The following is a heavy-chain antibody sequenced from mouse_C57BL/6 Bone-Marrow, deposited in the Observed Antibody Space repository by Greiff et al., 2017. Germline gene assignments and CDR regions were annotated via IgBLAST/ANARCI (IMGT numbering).Heavy chain of an antibody. V-gene: IGHV1-81*01. CDR2: IYPRSGNT. J-gene: IGHJ3*01. D-gene: IGHD2-4*01. Sequence: VQLQQSGAELARPGASVKLSCKASGYTFTSYGISWVKQRPGQGLEWIGEIYPRSGNTYYNEKFKGKATLTADKSSSTAYMELRSLTSEDSAVYFCARGRRYDYDPSWFAYWGQGTLVTVSA. CDR3: ARGRRYDYDPSWFAY. CDR1: GYTFTSYG.